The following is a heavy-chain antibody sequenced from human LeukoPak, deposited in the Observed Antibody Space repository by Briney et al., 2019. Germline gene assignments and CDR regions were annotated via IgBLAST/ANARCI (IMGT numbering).Heavy chain of an antibody. D-gene: IGHD3-9*01. CDR3: ARDLLRYFDWLNDY. Sequence: GASVKVSCKASGYTFTGYYMHWVRQAPGQGLEWMGWINPNSGGTNYAQKFQGRVTMTRDTSISTAYMELSRLRSDDTAVYYCARDLLRYFDWLNDYWGQGTLVTVSS. CDR1: GYTFTGYY. CDR2: INPNSGGT. V-gene: IGHV1-2*02. J-gene: IGHJ4*02.